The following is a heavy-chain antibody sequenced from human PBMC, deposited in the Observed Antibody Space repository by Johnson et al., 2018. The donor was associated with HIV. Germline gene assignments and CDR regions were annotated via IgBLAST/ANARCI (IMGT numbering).Heavy chain of an antibody. CDR1: GFTFSSYA. CDR2: ISGSGGST. V-gene: IGHV3-23*04. D-gene: IGHD6-13*01. Sequence: VQLVESGGGLVQPGGSLRLSCAASGFTFSSYAMSWVRQAPGKGLEWVSAISGSGGSTYYADSVKGRFTIPRDNAKNSLYLQMNSLRAEDTAVYYCARYIAAAGFSDAFDIWGQGTMVTVSS. J-gene: IGHJ3*02. CDR3: ARYIAAAGFSDAFDI.